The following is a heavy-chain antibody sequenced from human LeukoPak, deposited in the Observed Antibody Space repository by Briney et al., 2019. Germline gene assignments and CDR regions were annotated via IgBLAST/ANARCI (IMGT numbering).Heavy chain of an antibody. V-gene: IGHV3-30*04. Sequence: PGRSLRLPCAASGFSFSSHAMHWVRQAPGKGLEWVAVISYDGSNEYYADSVKGRFTISRDNAKNSLYLQMNSLRAEDTAVYYCARLGGSYGYYYYYMDVWGKGTTVTVSS. J-gene: IGHJ6*03. D-gene: IGHD1-26*01. CDR3: ARLGGSYGYYYYYMDV. CDR2: ISYDGSNE. CDR1: GFSFSSHA.